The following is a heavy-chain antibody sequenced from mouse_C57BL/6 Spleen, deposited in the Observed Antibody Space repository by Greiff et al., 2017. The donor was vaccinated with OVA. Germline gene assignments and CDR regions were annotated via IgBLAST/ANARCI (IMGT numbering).Heavy chain of an antibody. CDR2: IHPTSGST. D-gene: IGHD3-1*01. CDR1: GYTFTSYW. J-gene: IGHJ1*03. Sequence: QVQLQPPGAELVKPGASVQLSCKASGYTFTSYWMHWVQQRPGQGLEWIGMIHPTSGSTNYNEKFKSKATLTVDKSSSTAYMQLSRLTSEYSAVYYCARSGQGGYFDVWGTGTTVTVSS. CDR3: ARSGQGGYFDV. V-gene: IGHV1-64*01.